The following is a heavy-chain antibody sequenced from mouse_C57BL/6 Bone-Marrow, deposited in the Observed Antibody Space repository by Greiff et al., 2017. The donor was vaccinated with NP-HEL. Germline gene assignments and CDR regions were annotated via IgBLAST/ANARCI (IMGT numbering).Heavy chain of an antibody. V-gene: IGHV3-6*01. J-gene: IGHJ4*01. Sequence: DVKLQESGPGLVKPSQSLSLTCSVTGYSITSGYYWNWIRQFPGNNLEWMGYISYDGSNNYNPSLKNRISITRDTSKNQFFLKLNSVTTEDTATYYCARKDLLWGDYWGQGTSVTVSS. CDR3: ARKDLLWGDY. D-gene: IGHD2-1*01. CDR2: ISYDGSN. CDR1: GYSITSGYY.